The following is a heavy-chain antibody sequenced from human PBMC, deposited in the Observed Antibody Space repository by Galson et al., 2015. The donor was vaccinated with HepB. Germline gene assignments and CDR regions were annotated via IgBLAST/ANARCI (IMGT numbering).Heavy chain of an antibody. CDR2: IKQDGSEK. J-gene: IGHJ3*02. CDR3: ARDPTMVRGVINDAFDI. D-gene: IGHD3-10*01. Sequence: LRLSCAASGFTFSSYWMSWVRQAPGKGLEWVANIKQDGSEKYYVDSVKGRFTISRDNAKNSLYLQMNSLRAEDTAVYYCARDPTMVRGVINDAFDIWGQGTMVTVSS. V-gene: IGHV3-7*03. CDR1: GFTFSSYW.